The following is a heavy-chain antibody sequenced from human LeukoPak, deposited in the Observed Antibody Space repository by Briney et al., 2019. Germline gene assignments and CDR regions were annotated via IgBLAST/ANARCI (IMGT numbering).Heavy chain of an antibody. CDR3: AKGRRSSTSCSLDY. D-gene: IGHD2-2*01. CDR2: ISGSGGST. CDR1: GFTFSSYA. V-gene: IGHV3-23*01. Sequence: PGGSLRLSCAASGFTFSSYAMSWVRQAPGKGLEWVSAISGSGGSTYYADSVKGRFTISRDNSKNTLYLQMNSLRAEDTAVYYYAKGRRSSTSCSLDYWGQGTLVTVSS. J-gene: IGHJ4*02.